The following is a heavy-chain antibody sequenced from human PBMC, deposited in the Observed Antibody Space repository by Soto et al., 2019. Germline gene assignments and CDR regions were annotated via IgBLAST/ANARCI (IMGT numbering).Heavy chain of an antibody. D-gene: IGHD2-2*02. J-gene: IGHJ5*02. V-gene: IGHV3-23*01. CDR1: GFTFSTYA. Sequence: LRRSCAASGFTFSTYAMSWVRQAPGKELEWVSALGGSGDSTYYADSVKGRFTISRDNSKNTLYLQMNSLRAEDTAVYYCAKVRTGYCSITSCYTRFDPWGQGTLVTVSS. CDR3: AKVRTGYCSITSCYTRFDP. CDR2: LGGSGDST.